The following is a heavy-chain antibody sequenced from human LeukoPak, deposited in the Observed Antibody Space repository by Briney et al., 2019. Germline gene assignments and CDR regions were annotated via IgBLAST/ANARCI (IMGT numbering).Heavy chain of an antibody. D-gene: IGHD3-22*01. CDR1: GGSISSGGYY. CDR3: ARGGYYYDSSGYYTS. V-gene: IGHV4-31*03. CDR2: IYYSGST. J-gene: IGHJ5*02. Sequence: SQTLSLTCTVSGGSISSGGYYWSWIRQHPGKGLEWIGYIYYSGSTYYNPSLKSRVTISVDTSKNQFSLKLSSVTAADTAVYYCARGGYYYDSSGYYTSWGQGTLVTVSS.